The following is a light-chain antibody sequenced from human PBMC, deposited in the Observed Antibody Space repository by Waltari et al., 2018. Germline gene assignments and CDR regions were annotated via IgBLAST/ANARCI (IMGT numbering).Light chain of an antibody. Sequence: DIQMTQSPSSLSASVGDRVTITCRASQSISGHVNWYQQKPGIAPKLLIHAASTVQSGVPPRFSGSGSGTDFTLTISSLQPEDFSTYHCQQSSSAPRTFGQGTKLDIK. J-gene: IGKJ2*01. V-gene: IGKV1-39*01. CDR1: QSISGH. CDR3: QQSSSAPRT. CDR2: AAS.